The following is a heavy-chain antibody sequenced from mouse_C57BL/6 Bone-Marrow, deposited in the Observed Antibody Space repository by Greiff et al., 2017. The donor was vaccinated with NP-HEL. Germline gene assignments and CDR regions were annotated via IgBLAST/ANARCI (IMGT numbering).Heavy chain of an antibody. Sequence: EVKVVESGGDLVKPGGSLKLSCAASGFTFSSYGMSWVRQTPDKRLEWVATISSGGSYTYYPDSVKGRFTISRDNAKNTLYLQMSSLKSEDTAMYYCARPVYYYGSTYWYFDVWGTGTTVTVSS. J-gene: IGHJ1*03. CDR1: GFTFSSYG. V-gene: IGHV5-6*01. D-gene: IGHD1-1*01. CDR3: ARPVYYYGSTYWYFDV. CDR2: ISSGGSYT.